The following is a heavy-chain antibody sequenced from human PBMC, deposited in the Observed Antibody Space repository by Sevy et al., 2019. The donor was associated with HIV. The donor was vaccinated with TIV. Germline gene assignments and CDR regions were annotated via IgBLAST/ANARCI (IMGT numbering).Heavy chain of an antibody. CDR2: INSDGKIK. J-gene: IGHJ4*02. CDR1: GFTLSIYW. D-gene: IGHD3-9*01. Sequence: GGSLRLSCAASGFTLSIYWMHWVRQVPGKGLVWVSHINSDGKIKRYADSVEGRFNISRDNAEKTVYLQMNSLRADDTAVYYCVRGSTGTFGHWGQGTLVTVSS. V-gene: IGHV3-74*01. CDR3: VRGSTGTFGH.